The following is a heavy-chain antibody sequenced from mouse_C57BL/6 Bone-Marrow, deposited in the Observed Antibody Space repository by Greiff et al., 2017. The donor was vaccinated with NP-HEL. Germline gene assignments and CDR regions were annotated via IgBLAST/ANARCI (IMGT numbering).Heavy chain of an antibody. CDR1: GYTFTGYW. CDR3: ERGWWFDY. V-gene: IGHV1-9*01. J-gene: IGHJ2*01. Sequence: VQLLQSGAELMKPGDSVKLSCKATGYTFTGYWIEWVKQRPGHGLEWIGEILTGSGSTNYNEKFKGQATFTADTSYNTAYMQLSSLTTEDSAIYYGERGWWFDYWGQGTTLTVSS. CDR2: ILTGSGST. D-gene: IGHD1-1*02.